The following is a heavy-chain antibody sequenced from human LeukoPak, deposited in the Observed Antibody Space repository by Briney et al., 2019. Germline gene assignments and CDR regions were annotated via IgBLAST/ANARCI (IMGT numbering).Heavy chain of an antibody. Sequence: GGSLRLSCAASGFTFNNYGMNWVRQAPGKGLEWAAFIRYDGSNKYYADSVKSRFTISRDNSKNTLYLQMNSLRAEDTAVYYCAKGVYFDWLSPFDCWGQGTLVTVSS. CDR3: AKGVYFDWLSPFDC. V-gene: IGHV3-30*02. J-gene: IGHJ4*02. CDR1: GFTFNNYG. CDR2: IRYDGSNK. D-gene: IGHD3-9*01.